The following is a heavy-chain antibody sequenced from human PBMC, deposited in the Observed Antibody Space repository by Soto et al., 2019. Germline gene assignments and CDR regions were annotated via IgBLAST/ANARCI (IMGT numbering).Heavy chain of an antibody. CDR3: ARGLAEAYCSSTSCYSSSFDY. CDR2: INHSGST. Sequence: SETLSLTCAVYGGSFSGYYWSWIRQHPGKGLEWIGEINHSGSTTYNPSLKSRVTISVDTSKNQFSLKLSSVTAADTVVYYCARGLAEAYCSSTSCYSSSFDYWGQGTLVTVSS. V-gene: IGHV4-34*01. D-gene: IGHD2-2*02. CDR1: GGSFSGYY. J-gene: IGHJ4*02.